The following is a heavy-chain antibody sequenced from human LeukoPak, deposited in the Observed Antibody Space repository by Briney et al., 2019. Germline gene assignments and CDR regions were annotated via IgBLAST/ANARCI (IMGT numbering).Heavy chain of an antibody. CDR2: ISGSGGST. Sequence: LGGSLRLSCAASGFTFSSYAMSWVRQAPGKGLEWVSAISGSGGSTYYADSVKGRFTISRDNSKNTLYLQMNSLGAEDTAVYYCAKEIAVFSQLLPFDYWGQGTLVTVSS. CDR3: AKEIAVFSQLLPFDY. J-gene: IGHJ4*02. D-gene: IGHD2-2*01. CDR1: GFTFSSYA. V-gene: IGHV3-23*01.